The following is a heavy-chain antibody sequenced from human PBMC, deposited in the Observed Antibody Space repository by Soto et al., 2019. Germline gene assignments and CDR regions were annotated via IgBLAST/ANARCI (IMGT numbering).Heavy chain of an antibody. CDR2: ISGDSGST. D-gene: IGHD6-19*01. CDR3: ASPSGLTVIGPDY. J-gene: IGHJ4*02. Sequence: ASVKVSCAASGFTFRNYAMSWFRQAPGKGLEWVSAISGDSGSTYYADSVKGRFTISRDNSKNSLYLQMNSLRADDTAVYYCASPSGLTVIGPDYWGQGTLVTV. V-gene: IGHV3-23*01. CDR1: GFTFRNYA.